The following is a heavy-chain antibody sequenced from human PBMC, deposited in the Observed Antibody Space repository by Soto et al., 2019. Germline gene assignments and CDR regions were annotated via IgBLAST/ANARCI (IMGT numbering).Heavy chain of an antibody. Sequence: GGSLRLSCAASGFTFSSYGMHWVRQAPGKGLEWVAVISYDGSNKYYADSVKGRFTISRDNSKNTLYLQMNSLRAEDTAVYYCAKDNSNYYYYGMDVWGKGTTVTVSS. D-gene: IGHD6-13*01. CDR1: GFTFSSYG. J-gene: IGHJ6*04. CDR3: AKDNSNYYYYGMDV. CDR2: ISYDGSNK. V-gene: IGHV3-30*18.